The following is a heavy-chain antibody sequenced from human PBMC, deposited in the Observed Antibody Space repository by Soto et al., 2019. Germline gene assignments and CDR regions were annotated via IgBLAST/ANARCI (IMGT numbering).Heavy chain of an antibody. Sequence: PSETLSLTCTVSGGSISSYYWSWIRQPPGKGLGWIGYIYYSGITNYNPSLKSRVTISVDTYKNQLSLTLHSVTAADTAVYFCVRLTSPDWAWAFDLWGQGTMVT. J-gene: IGHJ3*01. V-gene: IGHV4-59*08. CDR2: IYYSGIT. CDR3: VRLTSPDWAWAFDL. CDR1: GGSISSYY. D-gene: IGHD3-9*01.